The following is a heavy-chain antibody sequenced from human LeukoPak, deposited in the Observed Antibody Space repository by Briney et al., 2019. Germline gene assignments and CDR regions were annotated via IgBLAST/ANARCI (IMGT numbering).Heavy chain of an antibody. V-gene: IGHV4-59*01. Sequence: PSETLSLTCTVSGGSISSYYWSWIRQPPGKGLEWIGYIYYSGSTNYNPSLKSRVTISVDTSKNQFSLKLSSETAADTAVYYCARTAPGYYGMDVWGKGTTVTVSS. J-gene: IGHJ6*04. D-gene: IGHD3-10*01. CDR3: ARTAPGYYGMDV. CDR1: GGSISSYY. CDR2: IYYSGST.